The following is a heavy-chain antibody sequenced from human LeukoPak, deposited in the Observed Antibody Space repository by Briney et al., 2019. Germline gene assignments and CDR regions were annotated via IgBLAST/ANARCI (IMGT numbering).Heavy chain of an antibody. V-gene: IGHV1-69*05. J-gene: IGHJ5*02. CDR1: GGTFSSYA. CDR2: IIPIFGTA. CDR3: ARAHPYIAAPDPNWCDP. Sequence: SVKVSCKASGGTFSSYAISWVRQAPGQGLEWMGGIIPIFGTANYAQKFQGRVTITTDESTSTAYMELSSLRSEDTAVYYCARAHPYIAAPDPNWCDPWGQGPLVRVSS. D-gene: IGHD6-13*01.